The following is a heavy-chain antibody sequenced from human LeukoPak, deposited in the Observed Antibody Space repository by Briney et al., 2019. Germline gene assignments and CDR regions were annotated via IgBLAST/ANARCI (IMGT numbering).Heavy chain of an antibody. V-gene: IGHV3-30*02. CDR2: IRYDGSNK. CDR3: AKDLYDSSGYYYLFDY. CDR1: GFTFSSYG. J-gene: IGHJ4*02. Sequence: GGSLRLSCAASGFTFSSYGMHWVRQAPGKGLEWVAFIRYDGSNKYYADPVKGRFTISRDNSKSTLYLQMNSLGAEDTAVYYCAKDLYDSSGYYYLFDYWGQGTLVTVSS. D-gene: IGHD3-22*01.